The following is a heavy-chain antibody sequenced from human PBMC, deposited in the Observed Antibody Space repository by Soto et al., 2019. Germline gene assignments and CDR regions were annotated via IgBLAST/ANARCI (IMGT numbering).Heavy chain of an antibody. D-gene: IGHD3-3*01. CDR1: GYTFTSYY. J-gene: IGHJ4*02. CDR2: INPDGGST. Sequence: QVQLVQSGAEVKKPGASVMLSCKASGYTFTSYYMHWVRQAPGQGLEWMGIINPDGGSTRYAQKFQGRVTMTRDTSTSTFYMELSSLRSEDTAVYYCAKAPRGGVIITTYSAHLDYWGQGTLVTVSS. V-gene: IGHV1-46*01. CDR3: AKAPRGGVIITTYSAHLDY.